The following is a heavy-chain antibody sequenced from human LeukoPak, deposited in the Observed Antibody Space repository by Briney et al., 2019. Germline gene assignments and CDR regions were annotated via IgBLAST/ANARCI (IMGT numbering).Heavy chain of an antibody. J-gene: IGHJ3*02. V-gene: IGHV4-59*01. CDR1: GGSISSYY. D-gene: IGHD4-17*01. CDR3: ARAGTTGGAFDI. CDR2: IYYSGST. Sequence: SETLSLTCTVSGGSISSYYWSWIRQPPGKGLEWIEYIYYSGSTNYNPSLKSRVTISVDTSKNQFSLKLSSVTAADTAVYYCARAGTTGGAFDIWGQGTMVTVSS.